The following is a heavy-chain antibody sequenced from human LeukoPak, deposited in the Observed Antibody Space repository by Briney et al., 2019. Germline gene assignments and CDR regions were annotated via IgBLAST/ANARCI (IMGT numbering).Heavy chain of an antibody. J-gene: IGHJ4*02. CDR1: GFNFSSYA. V-gene: IGHV3-23*01. Sequence: GGSLRLSCAASGFNFSSYAMNWVRQTPRKGLEWVSAISGSGGSTYYADSVKGRFTISRDNSKNTLYLLMNSLRAEDTAVYYCAKEEKWELLGYFDYWGQGTLVTASS. D-gene: IGHD1-26*01. CDR3: AKEEKWELLGYFDY. CDR2: ISGSGGST.